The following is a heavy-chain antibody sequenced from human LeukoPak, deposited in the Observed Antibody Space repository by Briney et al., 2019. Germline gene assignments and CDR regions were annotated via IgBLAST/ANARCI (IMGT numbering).Heavy chain of an antibody. J-gene: IGHJ4*02. D-gene: IGHD4/OR15-4a*01. CDR2: ISGSGGST. V-gene: IGHV3-23*01. Sequence: GGSLRLSCAASGFTFSSYGMSWVRQAPGKGLEWVSAISGSGGSTYYADSMRGRITISRDNAKNTLYLQMNSLRAEDTAVYYCANLGANYYFNYWAQGTLVTVSS. CDR3: ANLGANYYFNY. CDR1: GFTFSSYG.